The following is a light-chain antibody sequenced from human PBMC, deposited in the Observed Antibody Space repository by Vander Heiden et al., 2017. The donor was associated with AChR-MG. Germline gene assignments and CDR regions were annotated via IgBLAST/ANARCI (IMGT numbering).Light chain of an antibody. V-gene: IGKV3-20*01. CDR1: QSVSSSY. Sequence: EIVLTQPPGTLSLSPGERATLSCRASQSVSSSYLAWYQQKPGQAPRLLIYGASSRATGIPDSFSGSGYGTDFTLTISRLEPEDFAVYYCQQYGSSPPGTFGQGTKLEIK. CDR3: QQYGSSPPGT. J-gene: IGKJ2*02. CDR2: GAS.